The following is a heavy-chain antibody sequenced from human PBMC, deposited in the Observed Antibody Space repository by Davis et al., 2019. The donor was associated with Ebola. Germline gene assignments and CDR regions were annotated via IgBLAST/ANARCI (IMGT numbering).Heavy chain of an antibody. CDR3: ARAPELELLPSTFDY. Sequence: KVSCKGSGYSFTSYWIGWVRQMPGKGLEWMGIIYPGDSDTRYSPSFQGQVTISADKSISTAYLQWSSLKASDTAMYYCARAPELELLPSTFDYWGQGTLVTVSS. V-gene: IGHV5-51*01. D-gene: IGHD1-7*01. CDR1: GYSFTSYW. CDR2: IYPGDSDT. J-gene: IGHJ4*02.